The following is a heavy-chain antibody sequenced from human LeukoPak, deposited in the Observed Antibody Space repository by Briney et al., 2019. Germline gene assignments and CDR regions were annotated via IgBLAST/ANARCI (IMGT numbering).Heavy chain of an antibody. J-gene: IGHJ5*02. Sequence: ASVKVSCKTSGYSFSDYYIHWVRQAPGQGLEWMGWINPKSSGRNYALKFQGRVTMTKDTSTSTAYLELSSPRSDDTAVYYCARDSAVVAAALWFDPWGQGTLVTVSS. CDR1: GYSFSDYY. V-gene: IGHV1-2*07. CDR2: INPKSSGR. D-gene: IGHD2-15*01. CDR3: ARDSAVVAAALWFDP.